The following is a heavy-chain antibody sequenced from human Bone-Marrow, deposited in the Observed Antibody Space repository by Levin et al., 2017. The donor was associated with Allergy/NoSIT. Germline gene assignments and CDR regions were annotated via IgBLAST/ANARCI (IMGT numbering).Heavy chain of an antibody. D-gene: IGHD6-13*01. CDR3: ARTYSSSWYYPPLSFDY. Sequence: SGPTLVKPPQTLTLTCTFSGFSLSTSGMCVSWIRQPPGKALEWLALIDWDDDKYYSTSLKTRLTISKDTSKNQVVLTMTNMDPVDTATYYCARTYSSSWYYPPLSFDYWGQGTLVTVSS. CDR2: IDWDDDK. V-gene: IGHV2-70*01. CDR1: GFSLSTSGMC. J-gene: IGHJ4*02.